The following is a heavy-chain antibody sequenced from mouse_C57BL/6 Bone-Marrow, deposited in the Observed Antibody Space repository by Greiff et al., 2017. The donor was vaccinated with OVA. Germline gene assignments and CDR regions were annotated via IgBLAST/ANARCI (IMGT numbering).Heavy chain of an antibody. J-gene: IGHJ4*01. CDR1: GFTFSDYG. V-gene: IGHV5-17*01. CDR3: ATYPHYYAMDY. D-gene: IGHD2-10*01. Sequence: EVQGVESGGGLVKPGGSLKLSCAASGFTFSDYGMHWVRQAPEKGLEWVAYISSGSSTIYYADTVKGRFTISRDNAKNTLFLQMTSLRSEDTAMYYCATYPHYYAMDYWGQGTSVTVSS. CDR2: ISSGSSTI.